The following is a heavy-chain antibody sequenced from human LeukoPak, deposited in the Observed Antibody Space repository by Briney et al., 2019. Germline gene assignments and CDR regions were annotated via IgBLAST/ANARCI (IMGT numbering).Heavy chain of an antibody. CDR3: ARLLMTTVTRGYYYYYYYMDV. CDR2: IYNRGST. CDR1: GGSISSGGYS. Sequence: SETLSLTCAVSGGSISSGGYSWSWIRQPPGEGLEWIGYIYNRGSTYYNSSLKSRATILLDTSKNQFSLKLSSVTAADTAVYYCARLLMTTVTRGYYYYYYYMDVWGKGTTVTISS. J-gene: IGHJ6*03. V-gene: IGHV4-30-4*07. D-gene: IGHD4-17*01.